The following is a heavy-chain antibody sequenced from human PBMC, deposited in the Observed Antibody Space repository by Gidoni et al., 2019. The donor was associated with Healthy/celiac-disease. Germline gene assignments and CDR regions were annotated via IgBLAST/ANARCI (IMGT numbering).Heavy chain of an antibody. CDR2: ISAYNCNT. Sequence: VQLVQSGAEVKKPRAPVQFSCKAPGYTFTSYGISWVRQAPGQGLEWMGWISAYNCNTNYAQKLQGRVTMTTDTSTSTAYMELRSLRSDDTAVYYCARSYYDSSGYYFDYWGQGTLVTVSS. CDR1: GYTFTSYG. V-gene: IGHV1-18*04. J-gene: IGHJ4*02. D-gene: IGHD3-22*01. CDR3: ARSYYDSSGYYFDY.